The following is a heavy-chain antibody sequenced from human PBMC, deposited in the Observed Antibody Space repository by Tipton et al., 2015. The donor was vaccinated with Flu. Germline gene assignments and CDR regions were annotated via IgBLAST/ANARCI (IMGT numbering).Heavy chain of an antibody. CDR3: ARDLSLGMPDCFDS. Sequence: TLSLTCTVSGGSMGSYYWNWIRQPPGKRLEWIGYIYNSQYTKYNPSLKSRVTISVDTSKKQFSLQLRSVTAADTAVYYCARDLSLGMPDCFDSWGQGTLVTASS. J-gene: IGHJ4*02. D-gene: IGHD2-2*01. V-gene: IGHV4-59*12. CDR1: GGSMGSYY. CDR2: IYNSQYT.